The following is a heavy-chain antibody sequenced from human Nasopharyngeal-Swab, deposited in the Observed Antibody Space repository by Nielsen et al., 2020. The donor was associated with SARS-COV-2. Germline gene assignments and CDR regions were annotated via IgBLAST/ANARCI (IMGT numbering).Heavy chain of an antibody. CDR3: ARGYCSGGSCYRYYYYYYGMDV. V-gene: IGHV4-59*01. J-gene: IGHJ6*02. D-gene: IGHD2-15*01. CDR2: IYYSGST. Sequence: WIRQPPGKGLEWIGYIYYSGSTKYNPSLKSRVTISVDTSKNQFSLKLSSVTAADTAVYYCARGYCSGGSCYRYYYYYYGMDVWGQGTTVTVSS.